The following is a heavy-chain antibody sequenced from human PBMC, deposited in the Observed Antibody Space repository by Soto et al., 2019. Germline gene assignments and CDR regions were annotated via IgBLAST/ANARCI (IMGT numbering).Heavy chain of an antibody. D-gene: IGHD6-13*01. CDR3: ARGRGKRIAAAGRTAFDY. CDR2: INHSGST. Sequence: PSETLSLTCAVYGGSFSGYYWSWIRQPPGKGLEWIGEINHSGSTSSNPSLKSRVTISVDTSKNQFSLKLSSVTAADTAVYYCARGRGKRIAAAGRTAFDYWGQGTLVTVSS. CDR1: GGSFSGYY. V-gene: IGHV4-34*01. J-gene: IGHJ4*02.